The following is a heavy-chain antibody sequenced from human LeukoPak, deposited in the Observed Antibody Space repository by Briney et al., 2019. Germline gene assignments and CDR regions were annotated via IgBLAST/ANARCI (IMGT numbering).Heavy chain of an antibody. V-gene: IGHV3-7*01. CDR1: GFTFSSYW. D-gene: IGHD2-2*01. CDR2: IKQDGSEK. Sequence: PGGSLRLSCAASGFTFSSYWMSWVRQAPGKGLEWVANIKQDGSEKYYVDSVKGRFTISRDNAKNSLYLQMNSLRAEDTAVYYCARAPGYYYYYMDVWGKGTTVTVSS. J-gene: IGHJ6*03. CDR3: ARAPGYYYYYMDV.